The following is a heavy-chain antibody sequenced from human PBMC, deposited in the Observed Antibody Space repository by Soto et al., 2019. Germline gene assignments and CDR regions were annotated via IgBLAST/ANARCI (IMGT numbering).Heavy chain of an antibody. CDR3: ARDPVAGIWFDP. V-gene: IGHV1-18*01. J-gene: IGHJ5*02. CDR1: GYTFTSYG. D-gene: IGHD6-19*01. Sequence: QVQLVQSGAEVKKPGASVKVSCKASGYTFTSYGSSWVRQAPGQGLEWMGWINSDNGNTNYAHTLQGRVTMTTDTSTSTAYTKLRSLCSDDTAVDYRARDPVAGIWFDPWGQGTLVTVSS. CDR2: INSDNGNT.